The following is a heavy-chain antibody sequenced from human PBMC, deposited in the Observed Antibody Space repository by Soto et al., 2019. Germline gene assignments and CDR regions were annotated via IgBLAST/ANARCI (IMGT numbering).Heavy chain of an antibody. V-gene: IGHV3-23*01. Sequence: EVQLLESGGGLVQPGGSLRLSCAASGFTFSSYAMSWVRQAPGKGLEWVSAISGSGGSTYYADSVKGRFTISRDNSKNTLYLQMNSPRAEDTAVYYCAKDRVLGYCSGGSCLYYGMDVWGQGTTVTVSS. CDR3: AKDRVLGYCSGGSCLYYGMDV. CDR2: ISGSGGST. D-gene: IGHD2-15*01. CDR1: GFTFSSYA. J-gene: IGHJ6*02.